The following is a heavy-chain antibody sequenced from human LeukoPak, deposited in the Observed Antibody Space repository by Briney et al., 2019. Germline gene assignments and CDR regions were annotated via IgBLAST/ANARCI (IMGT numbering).Heavy chain of an antibody. V-gene: IGHV1-18*01. CDR3: ARDSITMVRGVQTFYYYYGMDV. CDR2: ISAYNGNT. CDR1: GYTFTSYG. D-gene: IGHD3-10*01. J-gene: IGHJ6*04. Sequence: ASVKVSCKASGYTFTSYGISWVRQAPGQGLEWMGWISAYNGNTNYAQKLQGRVTMTTDTSTSTAYMELRSLRSDDTAVYYCARDSITMVRGVQTFYYYYGMDVWGKGTTVTVSS.